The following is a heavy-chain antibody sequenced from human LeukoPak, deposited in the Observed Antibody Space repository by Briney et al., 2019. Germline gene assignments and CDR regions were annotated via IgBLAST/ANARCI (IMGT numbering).Heavy chain of an antibody. CDR1: GFTFSSYS. J-gene: IGHJ4*02. CDR3: ARDRTYYYDSSGYYTPGY. D-gene: IGHD3-22*01. CDR2: ISSSSSTI. V-gene: IGHV3-48*02. Sequence: VQPGGSLRLSCAASGFTFSSYSMNWVRQAPGKGLEWVSYISSSSSTIYYADSVKGRFTISRDNAKNSLYLQMNSLRDEDTAVYYCARDRTYYYDSSGYYTPGYWGQGALVTVSS.